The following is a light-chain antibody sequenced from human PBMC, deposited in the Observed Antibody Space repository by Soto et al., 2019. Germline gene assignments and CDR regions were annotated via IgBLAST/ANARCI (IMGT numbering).Light chain of an antibody. V-gene: IGKV1-39*01. CDR3: QQNYSPPWT. CDR1: QSISYY. Sequence: DIQVTQPPSSLSASVGDRVTITCRASQSISYYLNWYQQKPGKAPKLLIYAASSLQSGVPSRFSASGSGTDFTLTISSLQPEDFATYYCQQNYSPPWTFGQGTKVDI. J-gene: IGKJ1*01. CDR2: AAS.